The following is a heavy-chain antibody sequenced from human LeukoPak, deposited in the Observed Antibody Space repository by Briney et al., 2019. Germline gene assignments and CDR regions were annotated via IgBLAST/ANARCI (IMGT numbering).Heavy chain of an antibody. V-gene: IGHV4-39*01. CDR2: IYYSGST. CDR1: GGSLSSSSYY. D-gene: IGHD3-3*01. Sequence: SETLSLTCTVSGGSLSSSSYYWGWIRQPPGKGLEWIGSIYYSGSTYYNPSLKSRVTISVDTSKNQFSLKLSSVTAADTAVYYCARLGGTYYDFWSGYFGYYGMDVWGQGTTVTVSS. J-gene: IGHJ6*02. CDR3: ARLGGTYYDFWSGYFGYYGMDV.